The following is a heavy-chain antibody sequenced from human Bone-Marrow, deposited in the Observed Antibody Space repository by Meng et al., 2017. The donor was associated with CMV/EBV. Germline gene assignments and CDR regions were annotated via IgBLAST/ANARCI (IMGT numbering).Heavy chain of an antibody. CDR1: GYTFTSYY. Sequence: ASVKVSYKASGYTFTSYYMHWVRQAPGQGLEWMGIINPSGGSRSYAQQFQGRVTMTRDTSTSTVYMELSSLRSEDTAVDYCARDRSDGYTVYYYGMDVWGQGTTVTVSS. CDR2: INPSGGSR. V-gene: IGHV1-46*01. D-gene: IGHD5-24*01. CDR3: ARDRSDGYTVYYYGMDV. J-gene: IGHJ6*02.